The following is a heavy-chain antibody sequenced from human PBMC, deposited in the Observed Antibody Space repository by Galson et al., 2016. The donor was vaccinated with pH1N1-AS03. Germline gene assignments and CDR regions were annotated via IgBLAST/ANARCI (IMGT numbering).Heavy chain of an antibody. CDR1: GFTFSTYC. V-gene: IGHV3-7*03. CDR3: ARVRGGVVITFGGVPYFDY. D-gene: IGHD3-16*01. CDR2: IKQDGSEK. J-gene: IGHJ4*02. Sequence: SLRLSCAASGFTFSTYCMSWVRQAPGKGLEWVAKIKQDGSEKFYVDSLKGRFTISRDNAKNSLYLQMNSLSAEDTAVYYCARVRGGVVITFGGVPYFDYWGQGTLVTVSS.